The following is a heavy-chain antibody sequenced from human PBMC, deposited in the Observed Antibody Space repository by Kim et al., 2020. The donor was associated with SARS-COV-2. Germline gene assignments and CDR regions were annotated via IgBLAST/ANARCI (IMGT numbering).Heavy chain of an antibody. V-gene: IGHV3-49*03. Sequence: GGSLRLSCTASGFTFGVYAMSWFRQAPGKGLEWVGFIRSKAYGGTTEYAASVKGRLTISRDDSKSIAYLQMNSLKTEDTAVYYCTSEGGNYDILFWGQGTTVTVSS. D-gene: IGHD3-9*01. J-gene: IGHJ6*02. CDR1: GFTFGVYA. CDR2: IRSKAYGGTT. CDR3: TSEGGNYDILF.